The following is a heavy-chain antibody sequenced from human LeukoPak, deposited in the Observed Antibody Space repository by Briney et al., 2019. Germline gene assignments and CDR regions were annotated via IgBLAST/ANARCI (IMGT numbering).Heavy chain of an antibody. CDR2: ISSGGGTR. D-gene: IGHD4/OR15-4a*01. CDR3: ARRAGAYSHPYDY. J-gene: IGHJ4*02. Sequence: GGSLRLSCAASGFTFSDYYMNWIRQAPGKGLEWVSYISSGGGTRSYADSVKGRFTISRDNSKNTLYLQMNSLRAEDTAVYYCARRAGAYSHPYDYWGQGTLVTVSS. CDR1: GFTFSDYY. V-gene: IGHV3-11*01.